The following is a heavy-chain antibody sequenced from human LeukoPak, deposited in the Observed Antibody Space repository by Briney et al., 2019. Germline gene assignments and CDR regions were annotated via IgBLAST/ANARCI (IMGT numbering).Heavy chain of an antibody. V-gene: IGHV3-7*01. Sequence: GGSLRLSCAASGFTFSSYWMSWVHQAPGKGLEWVANIKQDGSEKYYVDSVKGRFTISRDNAKNSLYLQMNSLRAEDTAVYYCAKSPTPDILVVPTGYGLDLWGQGTLVTVSS. CDR1: GFTFSSYW. CDR2: IKQDGSEK. J-gene: IGHJ4*02. CDR3: AKSPTPDILVVPTGYGLDL. D-gene: IGHD2-2*01.